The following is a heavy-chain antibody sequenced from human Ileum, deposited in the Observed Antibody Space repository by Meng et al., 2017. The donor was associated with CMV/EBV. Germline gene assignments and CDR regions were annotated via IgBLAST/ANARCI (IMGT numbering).Heavy chain of an antibody. CDR3: AKEPMYTSARFDALDI. Sequence: GGSLRLSCATSGFTFSAYDFHWVRQAPGKGLEWVSAIGTGGDTYYLGSVKGRFTISREDAKNSLYLQMNSLSAGDTAVYYCAKEPMYTSARFDALDIWGQGTVVTVSS. V-gene: IGHV3-13*01. CDR1: GFTFSAYD. J-gene: IGHJ3*02. CDR2: IGTGGDT. D-gene: IGHD6-19*01.